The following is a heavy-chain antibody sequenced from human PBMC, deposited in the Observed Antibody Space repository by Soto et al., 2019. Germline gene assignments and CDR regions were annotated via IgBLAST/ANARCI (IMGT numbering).Heavy chain of an antibody. D-gene: IGHD2-8*01. Sequence: GGSLRLSCAASGFTFSSYGMHWVRQAPGKGLEWVAVISYDGSNKYYADSVKGRFTISRDNSKNTLYLQMNSLRAEDTAVYYCAKSVLMTASPLSYFDYWGQGTLVTVSS. CDR3: AKSVLMTASPLSYFDY. CDR1: GFTFSSYG. V-gene: IGHV3-30*18. J-gene: IGHJ4*02. CDR2: ISYDGSNK.